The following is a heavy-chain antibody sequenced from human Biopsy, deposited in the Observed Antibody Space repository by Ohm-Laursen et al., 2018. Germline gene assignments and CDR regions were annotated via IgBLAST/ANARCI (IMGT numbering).Heavy chain of an antibody. V-gene: IGHV4-59*08. J-gene: IGHJ2*01. CDR1: GGSISSYY. Sequence: GTLSLTWTVSGGSISSYYWSWIRQPPGKGLEWIGYIYYTGSTNYNPSLKSRVTISVDTSMNPLSLRLTSVTAADTAVYYCARHAPSYSGSYWRYFDLWGRGTLVTVPS. CDR3: ARHAPSYSGSYWRYFDL. CDR2: IYYTGST. D-gene: IGHD1-26*01.